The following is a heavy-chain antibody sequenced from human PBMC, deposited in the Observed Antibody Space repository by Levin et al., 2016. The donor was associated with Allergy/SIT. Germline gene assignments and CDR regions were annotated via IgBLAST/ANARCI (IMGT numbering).Heavy chain of an antibody. V-gene: IGHV3-33*01. D-gene: IGHD3-16*01. CDR2: IWYDGSKK. CDR1: GYIISNYG. Sequence: GGSLRLSCAASGYIISNYGMHWVRQSPGKGLEWVAVIWYDGSKKYYADSVRGRFTISRDSSKNTLYLQMNNLRVEDTAVYYCAGHYGNGCFDPWGQGTLVTVSS. CDR3: AGHYGNGCFDP. J-gene: IGHJ5*02.